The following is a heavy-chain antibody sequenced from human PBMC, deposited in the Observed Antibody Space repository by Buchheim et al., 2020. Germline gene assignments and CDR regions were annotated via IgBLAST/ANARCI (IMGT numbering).Heavy chain of an antibody. CDR2: INPNSGGT. V-gene: IGHV1-2*04. J-gene: IGHJ6*02. CDR3: ARSWPGGSGSYDYYYYGMDV. D-gene: IGHD3-10*01. Sequence: QVQLVQSGAEVKKPGASVKVSCKASGYTFTGYYMHWVRQAPGQGLEWMGWINPNSGGTNYAQKFQGWVTMTRDTSISTAYMELSRLRSDDTAVYYCARSWPGGSGSYDYYYYGMDVWGQGTT. CDR1: GYTFTGYY.